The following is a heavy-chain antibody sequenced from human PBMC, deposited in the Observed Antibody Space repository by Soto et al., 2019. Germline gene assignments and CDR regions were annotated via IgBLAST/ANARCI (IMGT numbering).Heavy chain of an antibody. CDR3: ARDRRGVSGTGGGFDA. V-gene: IGHV1-18*01. J-gene: IGHJ5*02. CDR1: GYTFSNFG. D-gene: IGHD2-8*02. CDR2: ISPYNGNT. Sequence: QVQLVQSGGEVKKPGASVKVSCKASGYTFSNFGLSWVRQAPGQGLELMGWISPYNGNTNYAQKLQGRLTMTTDTSTSTAYMELRSLRSDDTAVYYCARDRRGVSGTGGGFDAWGQGTMVTVSS.